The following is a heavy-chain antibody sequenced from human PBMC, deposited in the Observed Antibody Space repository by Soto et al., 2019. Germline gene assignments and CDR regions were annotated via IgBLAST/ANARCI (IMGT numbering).Heavy chain of an antibody. CDR1: GFTFSGHA. CDR3: AKPLAPGGIPSWFLLFAF. D-gene: IGHD6-13*01. Sequence: GRPLRLSCAASGFTFSGHAMSWVRQAPGKGLEWVSTIRTSGGTTYYADSVKGRLTISRDNSKNTVDLQMNSLRAEDTALYYCAKPLAPGGIPSWFLLFAFWGKGPPVPVS. CDR2: IRTSGGTT. V-gene: IGHV3-23*01. J-gene: IGHJ4*02.